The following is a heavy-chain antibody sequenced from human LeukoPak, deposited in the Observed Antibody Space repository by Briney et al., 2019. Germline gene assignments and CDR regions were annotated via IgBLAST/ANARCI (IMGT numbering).Heavy chain of an antibody. Sequence: ASVKVSCKASGYTFTTYYMHWVRQAPGQGLEWMVIINPSGGSTSYAQKFQGRVTMTRDTSTSTVYMELSSLRSEDTAVYYCARDGEVASSYGYYYYYMDVWGKGTTVTVSS. CDR1: GYTFTTYY. V-gene: IGHV1-46*01. D-gene: IGHD5-18*01. CDR3: ARDGEVASSYGYYYYYMDV. CDR2: INPSGGST. J-gene: IGHJ6*03.